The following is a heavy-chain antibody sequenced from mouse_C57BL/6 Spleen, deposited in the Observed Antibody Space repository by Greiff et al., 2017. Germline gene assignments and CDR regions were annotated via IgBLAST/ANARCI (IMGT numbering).Heavy chain of an antibody. V-gene: IGHV1-55*01. CDR3: ARSSYYYGSSYGYCFDY. CDR1: GYTFTSYW. CDR2: IYPGSGST. D-gene: IGHD1-1*01. J-gene: IGHJ2*01. Sequence: VQLQESGAELVKPGASVKMSCKASGYTFTSYWITWVKQRPGQGLEWIGDIYPGSGSTNYNEKFKSKATLTVDTSSSTAYMQLSSLTSEDSAVYYCARSSYYYGSSYGYCFDYWGQGTTLTVSS.